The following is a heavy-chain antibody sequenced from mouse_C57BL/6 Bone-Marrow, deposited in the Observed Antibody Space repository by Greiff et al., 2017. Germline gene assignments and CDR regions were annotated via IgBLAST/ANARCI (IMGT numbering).Heavy chain of an antibody. J-gene: IGHJ2*01. CDR1: GFSLTSYG. V-gene: IGHV2-2*01. CDR2: IWSGGST. Sequence: VQRVESGPGLVQPSQSLSITCTVSGFSLTSYGVHWVRQSPGKGLEWLGVIWSGGSTDYNAAFISRLSISKDNSKSQVFFKMNSLQADDTAIYYCARNYGSSPYYFDYWGQGTTLTVSS. CDR3: ARNYGSSPYYFDY. D-gene: IGHD1-1*01.